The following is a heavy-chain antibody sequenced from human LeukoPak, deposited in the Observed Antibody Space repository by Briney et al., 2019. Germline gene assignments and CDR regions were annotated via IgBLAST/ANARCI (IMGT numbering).Heavy chain of an antibody. CDR2: ISSNSRTI. J-gene: IGHJ4*02. Sequence: GGSLRLACAASGFTFSTYSMNWVRQAPGKGLEWVSYISSNSRTICYADSVKGRFTISRDNAKNSLYLQMNSLRAEDTAVYYCARDLGIVVAGINLGYWGQGTLVTVSS. D-gene: IGHD6-19*01. V-gene: IGHV3-48*01. CDR3: ARDLGIVVAGINLGY. CDR1: GFTFSTYS.